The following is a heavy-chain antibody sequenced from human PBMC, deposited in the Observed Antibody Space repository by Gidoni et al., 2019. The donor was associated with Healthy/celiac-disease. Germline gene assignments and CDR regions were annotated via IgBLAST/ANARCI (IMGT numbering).Heavy chain of an antibody. CDR3: ARKYYYDSSGYYYDGDGMDV. D-gene: IGHD3-22*01. J-gene: IGHJ6*02. V-gene: IGHV4-30-4*01. Sequence: QVQLQESGPGLVKPSQTLSLTYTVSGGSSNSRYYYWGWIRQPPGKGLAWIGYIYDSGSTYYNPSLKSRVTISVDTSKNQFSLKLSSVTAADTAVYYCARKYYYDSSGYYYDGDGMDVWGQGTTVTVSS. CDR2: IYDSGST. CDR1: GGSSNSRYYY.